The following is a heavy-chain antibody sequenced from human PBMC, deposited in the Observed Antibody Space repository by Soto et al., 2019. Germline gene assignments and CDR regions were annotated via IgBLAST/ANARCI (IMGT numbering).Heavy chain of an antibody. CDR1: GFTFSNAW. D-gene: IGHD2-15*01. CDR3: THGLRCVDGGCWKVLFHY. J-gene: IGHJ4*02. Sequence: GGSLRLSCTASGFTFSNAWMNWVRQAPGKGLEWVGRIKSKTDGGAVDYAAPVKDRFTISRDDSRNTLYLQMNSLKTEDTAVYYCTHGLRCVDGGCWKVLFHYWGQGALVTVSS. CDR2: IKSKTDGGAV. V-gene: IGHV3-15*01.